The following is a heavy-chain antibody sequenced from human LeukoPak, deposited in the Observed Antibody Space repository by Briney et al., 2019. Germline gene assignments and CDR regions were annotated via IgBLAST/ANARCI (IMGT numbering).Heavy chain of an antibody. J-gene: IGHJ4*02. D-gene: IGHD3-22*01. Sequence: ASVKVSCKASGYTFTGYYMHWVRQAPGQGLEWMGWINPDNGGTNYAQKFQGRVTMTTDTSTSTAYLELRSLSSDDTAVYYCARAGSYDTSGYSAFWGQGTLVTVSS. V-gene: IGHV1-2*02. CDR1: GYTFTGYY. CDR3: ARAGSYDTSGYSAF. CDR2: INPDNGGT.